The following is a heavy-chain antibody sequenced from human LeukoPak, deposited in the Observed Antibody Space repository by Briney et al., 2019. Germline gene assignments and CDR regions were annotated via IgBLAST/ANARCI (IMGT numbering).Heavy chain of an antibody. CDR1: GFTFDDYT. J-gene: IGHJ3*02. CDR2: ISWDGGST. Sequence: GGSLRLSCAASGFTFDDYTMHWVRQAPGKGLEWVSLISWDGGSTYYADSVKGRFTISRDNSKNSLYLQMNSLSDEDTAAYYCARELGVVVIGDAFDIWGQGTMVTVSS. CDR3: ARELGVVVIGDAFDI. V-gene: IGHV3-43*01. D-gene: IGHD3-22*01.